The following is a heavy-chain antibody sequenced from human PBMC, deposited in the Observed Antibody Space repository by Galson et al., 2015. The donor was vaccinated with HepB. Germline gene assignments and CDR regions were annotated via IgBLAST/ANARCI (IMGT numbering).Heavy chain of an antibody. CDR3: ARALLTTRTNYYYYGMDV. CDR2: IDAGNGDT. Sequence: SVKVSCKASGYTFIPYAVHWVRQAPGQRLEWMGWIDAGNGDTKYSQKFLGRVTMTRDTSASTAYMELSSLRSEDTAVYYCARALLTTRTNYYYYGMDVWGQGTTVTVSS. J-gene: IGHJ6*02. CDR1: GYTFIPYA. D-gene: IGHD4-11*01. V-gene: IGHV1-3*01.